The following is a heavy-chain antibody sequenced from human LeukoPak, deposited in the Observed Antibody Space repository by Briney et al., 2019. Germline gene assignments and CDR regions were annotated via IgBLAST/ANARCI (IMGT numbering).Heavy chain of an antibody. J-gene: IGHJ4*02. D-gene: IGHD3-3*01. CDR3: ARGSNTIFGAY. CDR1: GFTFSSYS. V-gene: IGHV3-48*01. CDR2: IRSSSSTI. Sequence: GGSLRLSCAASGFTFSSYSMNWVRQAPGKGLEWVSYIRSSSSTIYYADSVKGRFTISRDNAKNSLYLQMNSLRAEDTAVYYCARGSNTIFGAYWGQGTLVTVSS.